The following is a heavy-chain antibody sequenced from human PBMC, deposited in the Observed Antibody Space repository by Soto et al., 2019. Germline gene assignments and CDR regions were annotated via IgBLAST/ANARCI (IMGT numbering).Heavy chain of an antibody. V-gene: IGHV5-51*01. CDR2: IYPGDSDT. CDR1: GYSLTSYW. D-gene: IGHD3-10*01. Sequence: PGESLKISCKGSGYSLTSYWIGWVRQMPGKGLEWMGIIYPGDSDTRYSPSFQGQVTISADKSISTAYLQWSSLKASDTAMYYCARHSPPGITMVRGEYYYGMDVWGQGTTVTVSS. CDR3: ARHSPPGITMVRGEYYYGMDV. J-gene: IGHJ6*02.